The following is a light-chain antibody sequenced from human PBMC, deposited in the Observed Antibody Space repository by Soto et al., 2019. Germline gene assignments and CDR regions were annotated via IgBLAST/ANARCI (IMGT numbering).Light chain of an antibody. J-gene: IGLJ1*01. Sequence: QSALTQHPSASGSPGQSVTISCTGTSSDVGGYNYVSWYQQHPGKAPKLMIYEVFKRPSGVPDRFSGSKSGNTASLTVSGLQAEDEADCYCSSYAGSNNFDVFGTGTKLTVL. CDR1: SSDVGGYNY. CDR2: EVF. CDR3: SSYAGSNNFDV. V-gene: IGLV2-8*01.